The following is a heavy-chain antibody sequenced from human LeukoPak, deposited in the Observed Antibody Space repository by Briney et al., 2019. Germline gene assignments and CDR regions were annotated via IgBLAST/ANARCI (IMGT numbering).Heavy chain of an antibody. V-gene: IGHV3-48*03. CDR3: EELGITMIGGV. CDR1: GFTFSSYE. CDR2: ISSSGSTI. D-gene: IGHD3-10*02. Sequence: GGSLRLSCAASGFTFSSYEMNWVRQAPGKGLEWVSYISSSGSTIYYADSVKGRFTISRDNAKNSLYLQMNSLRAEDTAVYYCEELGITMIGGVWGKGTTVTISS. J-gene: IGHJ6*04.